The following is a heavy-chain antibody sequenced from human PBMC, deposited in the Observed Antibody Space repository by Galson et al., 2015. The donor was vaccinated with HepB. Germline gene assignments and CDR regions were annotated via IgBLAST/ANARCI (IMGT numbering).Heavy chain of an antibody. CDR2: ISYDGSNK. J-gene: IGHJ4*02. D-gene: IGHD2-21*02. CDR1: GFTFSSYG. Sequence: SLRLSCAASGFTFSSYGMHWVRQAPGKGLEWVAVISYDGSNKYYADSVKGRFTISRDNSKNTLYLQMNSLRAEDTAVYYCAKDIKGREPYCGGDCYSSFDYWGQGTLVTVSS. CDR3: AKDIKGREPYCGGDCYSSFDY. V-gene: IGHV3-30*18.